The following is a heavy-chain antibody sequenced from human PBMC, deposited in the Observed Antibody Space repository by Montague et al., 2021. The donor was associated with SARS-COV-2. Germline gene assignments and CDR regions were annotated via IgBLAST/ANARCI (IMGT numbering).Heavy chain of an antibody. D-gene: IGHD6-19*01. Sequence: SETLSLTCTVSGGSISSYYWSWIRQPPGKGLEWIGYIYYSGSTXSXPSXKGRVTISVDTSKNRFSLKLSSVTAADTAVYYCARGSGWMGNAFDIWGQGTMVTVSS. V-gene: IGHV4-59*01. CDR2: IYYSGST. J-gene: IGHJ3*02. CDR3: ARGSGWMGNAFDI. CDR1: GGSISSYY.